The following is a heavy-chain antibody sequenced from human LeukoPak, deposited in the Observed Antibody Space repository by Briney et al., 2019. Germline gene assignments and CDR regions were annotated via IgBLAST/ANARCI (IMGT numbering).Heavy chain of an antibody. CDR1: GDSISTSNNY. V-gene: IGHV4-39*01. CDR3: ARPSRQLGTTVFPWFDP. D-gene: IGHD1-7*01. J-gene: IGHJ5*02. Sequence: PSETLSLTCTVSGDSISTSNNYWGWVRQAPGERLGWLGSNYYSARTYYTPSLKSRVTVSVATSKNQFSLNLYSVTAAATAVYYCARPSRQLGTTVFPWFDPWAREPWSPSPQ. CDR2: NYYSART.